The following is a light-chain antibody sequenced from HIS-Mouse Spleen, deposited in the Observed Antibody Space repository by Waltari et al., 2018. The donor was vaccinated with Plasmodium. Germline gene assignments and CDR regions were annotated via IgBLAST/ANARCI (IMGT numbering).Light chain of an antibody. Sequence: DIQMTQSPSTLSASVGDRFTITCRASQSISSWLAWYQQKPGKAPKIRIYKASSLESGAPSRFSGSGSGTEFTLTISSLQPDDFATYYCQQYNSYSRTFGQGTKVEIK. CDR1: QSISSW. CDR2: KAS. J-gene: IGKJ1*01. V-gene: IGKV1-5*03. CDR3: QQYNSYSRT.